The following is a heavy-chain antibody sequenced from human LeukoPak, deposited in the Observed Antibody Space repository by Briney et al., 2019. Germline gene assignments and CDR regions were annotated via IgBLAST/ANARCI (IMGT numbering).Heavy chain of an antibody. V-gene: IGHV3-48*01. CDR3: AREDPGRIAADC. CDR2: ISSRSDAI. Sequence: GRSLRLSCAASGFTFSSYGMHWVRQAPGKGLEWVSYISSRSDAIYYADSVKGRFTISRDNAKNSLFLQMNSLRAEDTAIYYCAREDPGRIAADCWGQGTLVTVSS. D-gene: IGHD2-15*01. J-gene: IGHJ4*02. CDR1: GFTFSSYG.